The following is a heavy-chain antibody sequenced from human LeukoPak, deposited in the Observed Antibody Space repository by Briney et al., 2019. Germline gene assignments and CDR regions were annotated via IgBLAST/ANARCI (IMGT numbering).Heavy chain of an antibody. CDR1: GFTFGSYW. CDR3: TSWGDTTAEYFQR. Sequence: PGGSLRLSCAASGFTFGSYWMSWVRQAPGKGLEWVAHINPDGRDKYYVDSVKGRFSIYRDNAENSMYLQMNSLRVEDTAVYYCTSWGDTTAEYFQRWGQGTLVTVSS. J-gene: IGHJ1*01. V-gene: IGHV3-7*01. D-gene: IGHD2-21*02. CDR2: INPDGRDK.